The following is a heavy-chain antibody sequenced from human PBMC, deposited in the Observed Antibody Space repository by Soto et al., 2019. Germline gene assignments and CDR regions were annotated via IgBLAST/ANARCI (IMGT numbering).Heavy chain of an antibody. J-gene: IGHJ4*02. CDR2: MIPSFGDT. D-gene: IGHD6-6*01. CDR1: GGTFSSYA. CDR3: VTSSGGY. Sequence: ASVKVSCKASGGTFSSYAISWVRQATGQGLEWMGWMIPSFGDTSYAQKFQGRVTMTRNTSISTAYMELSSLRSEDTAVYYCVTSSGGYWGQGTLVTVSS. V-gene: IGHV1-8*02.